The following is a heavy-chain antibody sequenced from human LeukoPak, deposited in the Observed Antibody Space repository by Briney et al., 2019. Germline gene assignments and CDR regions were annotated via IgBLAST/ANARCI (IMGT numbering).Heavy chain of an antibody. CDR1: GFTFRSYW. CDR3: ARDTRYGDGYKY. D-gene: IGHD5-24*01. V-gene: IGHV3-74*01. Sequence: QPGGSLRLSCAASGFTFRSYWMHWVRQAPGKGLVWVSRINGDGSSTSYEDSVEGRFTISRDNAKNTLYLQMKSLRAEDTAVYYCARDTRYGDGYKYWGQGTLVTVSS. CDR2: INGDGSST. J-gene: IGHJ4*02.